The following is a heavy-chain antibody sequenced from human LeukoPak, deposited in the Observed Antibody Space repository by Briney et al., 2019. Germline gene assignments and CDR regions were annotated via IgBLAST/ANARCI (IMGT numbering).Heavy chain of an antibody. CDR2: IYYSGST. V-gene: IGHV4-59*01. CDR1: GGSISSYN. D-gene: IGHD3-22*01. CDR3: ARLSHYFDSSGYYYVRFFDY. Sequence: PSETLSLTCTVSGGSISSYNWSWIRQPPGKGLEWIGHIYYSGSTNYNPSLKSRVTISVDTSKNQFSLKLSSVTAADTAVYYCARLSHYFDSSGYYYVRFFDYWGQGTLVTVSS. J-gene: IGHJ4*02.